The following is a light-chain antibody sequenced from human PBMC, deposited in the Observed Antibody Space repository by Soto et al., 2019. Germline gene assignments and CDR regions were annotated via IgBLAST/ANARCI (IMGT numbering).Light chain of an antibody. CDR2: DAS. Sequence: DIQMTQSPSTLSASVGDRVTITCRASQSINNWLAWYQQKPGKAPNVLIYDASSVESGVPSRFSGSGSGTEFTLTSSSLQPDDLATYYCQQYNSYTWTFGQGTKVEIK. CDR1: QSINNW. J-gene: IGKJ1*01. CDR3: QQYNSYTWT. V-gene: IGKV1-5*01.